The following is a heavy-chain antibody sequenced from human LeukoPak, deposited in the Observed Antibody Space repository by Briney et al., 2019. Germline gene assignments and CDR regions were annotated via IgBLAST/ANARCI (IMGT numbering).Heavy chain of an antibody. CDR3: ARAPDYDSSGYYYLFDY. CDR1: GYSFTSYW. J-gene: IGHJ4*02. D-gene: IGHD3-22*01. CDR2: IYPGDSDT. Sequence: GESLKISCKGSGYSFTSYWIGWVRQMPGKGLEWMGIIYPGDSDTRYSPSFQGQVTISADKSISTAYLQWSRLKASDTAMYYRARAPDYDSSGYYYLFDYWGQGTLVTVSS. V-gene: IGHV5-51*01.